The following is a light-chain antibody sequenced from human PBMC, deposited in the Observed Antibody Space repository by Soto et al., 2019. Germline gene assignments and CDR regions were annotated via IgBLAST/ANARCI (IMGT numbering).Light chain of an antibody. CDR2: KAS. V-gene: IGKV1-5*03. Sequence: DIQMTQSPSTLSASVGGRFTITCRASQSISNWLAWYQQKPGKAPKLLIYKASSLESGVPSRFSGSGSGTEFTLTISNLQPDDFATYYCQQYNSLWTFGQGTKVDIK. CDR1: QSISNW. J-gene: IGKJ1*01. CDR3: QQYNSLWT.